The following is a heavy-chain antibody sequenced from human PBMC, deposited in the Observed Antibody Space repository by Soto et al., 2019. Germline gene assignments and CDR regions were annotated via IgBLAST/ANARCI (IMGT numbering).Heavy chain of an antibody. J-gene: IGHJ6*02. CDR2: ISSSSTYT. D-gene: IGHD5-18*01. V-gene: IGHV3-11*06. CDR1: GFTFSDYY. CDR3: AREKYTYGNFYYGMDV. Sequence: GGSLRLSCAASGFTFSDYYMSWIRQAPGKGLEWVSYISSSSTYTNYADSVKGRFTISTDNAKNSLYLQMNSLRAEDTAVYYCAREKYTYGNFYYGMDVWGQGTTVTVSS.